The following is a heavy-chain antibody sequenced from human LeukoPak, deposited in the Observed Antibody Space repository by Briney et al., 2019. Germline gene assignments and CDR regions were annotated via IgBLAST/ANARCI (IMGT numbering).Heavy chain of an antibody. CDR3: AREKRYFDWLLIGGYFDS. Sequence: EGSLRLSCAASGFTFSDNYMGWIRQAPGKGLEWVSYISSSGTTIYYADSVKGRFTISRDNAKNSLYLQINSLRVEDTAIYYCAREKRYFDWLLIGGYFDSWGQGTLVTVSS. V-gene: IGHV3-11*01. J-gene: IGHJ4*02. CDR2: ISSSGTTI. CDR1: GFTFSDNY. D-gene: IGHD3-9*01.